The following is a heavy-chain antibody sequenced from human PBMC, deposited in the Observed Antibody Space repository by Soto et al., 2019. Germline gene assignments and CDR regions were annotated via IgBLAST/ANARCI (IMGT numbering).Heavy chain of an antibody. J-gene: IGHJ1*01. CDR2: IDWNDDK. V-gene: IGHV2-70*11. D-gene: IGHD2-21*01. Sequence: SGPMLVNPTQTLTLTCTISGSSLSTDGMCVSWIRQPPGKALEWLARIDWNDDKYYSTSLKTRLTISKDTSKNQAVLTMTKLDPADTATYYCARVWWFGEKEYFQNWGQGTLVTVSS. CDR3: ARVWWFGEKEYFQN. CDR1: GSSLSTDGMC.